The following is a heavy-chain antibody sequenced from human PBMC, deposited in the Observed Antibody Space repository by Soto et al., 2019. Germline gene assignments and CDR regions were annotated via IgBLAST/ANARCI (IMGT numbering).Heavy chain of an antibody. CDR2: IYYSGST. Sequence: PSVTLSLTCTVSGGSIGSGGYYWSWIRQHPRKGLEWIGYIYYSGSTYYNPSLKSRVTISVDTSKNQFSLKLSSVTAADTAVYYCARDGIDYDFWSGSSHNGMDVWGQGTTVTVSS. CDR3: ARDGIDYDFWSGSSHNGMDV. J-gene: IGHJ6*02. V-gene: IGHV4-31*03. CDR1: GGSIGSGGYY. D-gene: IGHD3-3*01.